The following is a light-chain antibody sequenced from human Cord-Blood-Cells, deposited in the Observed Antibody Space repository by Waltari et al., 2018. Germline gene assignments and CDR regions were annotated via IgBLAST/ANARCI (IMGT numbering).Light chain of an antibody. J-gene: IGKJ4*01. Sequence: EIVLTQSPAPLSLSPGERATLSSRASQSVSSYLAWYQQKPGQAPRLLIYDASNRATGIPARFSGSGSGTDFTRTISSLEPEDFAVYYCQQRSNWPLTFGGGTKVEIK. CDR1: QSVSSY. CDR3: QQRSNWPLT. V-gene: IGKV3-11*01. CDR2: DAS.